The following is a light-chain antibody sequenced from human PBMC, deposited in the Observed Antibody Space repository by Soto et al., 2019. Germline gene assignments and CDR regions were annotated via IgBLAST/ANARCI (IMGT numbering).Light chain of an antibody. CDR1: SSNIGNNA. Sequence: QSVLTQPPSVSEAPRQRVTISCSGSSSNIGNNAVNWYQQLPGKAPKLLIYSDDLLPSGVSDRFSGSKSGTSGSLAISGLQSDDEADYYCAAWDDSLNGVVFGGGTKLTVL. V-gene: IGLV1-36*01. CDR3: AAWDDSLNGVV. CDR2: SDD. J-gene: IGLJ2*01.